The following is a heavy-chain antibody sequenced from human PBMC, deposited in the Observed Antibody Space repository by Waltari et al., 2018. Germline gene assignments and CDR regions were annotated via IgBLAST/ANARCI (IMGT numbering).Heavy chain of an antibody. J-gene: IGHJ5*02. V-gene: IGHV1-69*08. CDR1: GGTFSSYA. Sequence: QVQLVQSGAEVKKPGSSVKVSCKASGGTFSSYAISWVRQAPGQGLEWMGRISPIFGTANYAQKFQGRVTITADKSTSTAYMELSSLRSEDTAVYYCARDPRNYGDYGGENWFDPWGQGTLVTVSS. CDR2: ISPIFGTA. CDR3: ARDPRNYGDYGGENWFDP. D-gene: IGHD4-17*01.